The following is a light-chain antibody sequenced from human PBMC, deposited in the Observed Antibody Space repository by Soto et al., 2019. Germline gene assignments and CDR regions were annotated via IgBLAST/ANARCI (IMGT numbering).Light chain of an antibody. CDR1: SSNIGAGYD. J-gene: IGLJ1*01. CDR3: QPYDSSLSGYV. V-gene: IGLV1-40*01. Sequence: QSVLTQPPSVSGAPGQRVTISCTGSSSNIGAGYDVHWYQQLPGTAPKLLIYGNSNRPSGVPDRFSGSKSGTSASLAITRLQAEDEADYYCQPYDSSLSGYVFGTGTKDTVL. CDR2: GNS.